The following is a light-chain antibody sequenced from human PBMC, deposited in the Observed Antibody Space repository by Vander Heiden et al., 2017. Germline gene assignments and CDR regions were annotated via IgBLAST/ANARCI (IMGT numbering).Light chain of an antibody. CDR2: DDS. Sequence: SYVLIQQPSVSVAPGQTARITCGGINIGSKRVHWYQQKPGQAPVLVVYDDSDRPSGIPERFSGSNSGNTATLTISRVEAGDEADYYCQVWDSSSDHVVFGGGTKLTVL. CDR1: NIGSKR. CDR3: QVWDSSSDHVV. V-gene: IGLV3-21*02. J-gene: IGLJ2*01.